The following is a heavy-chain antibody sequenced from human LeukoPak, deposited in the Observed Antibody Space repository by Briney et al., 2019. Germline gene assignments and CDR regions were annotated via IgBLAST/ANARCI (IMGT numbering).Heavy chain of an antibody. Sequence: ASVKVSCKASGGTFSSYAISWVRQAPRQGLEWMGGIIPIFGTANYAQKLQGRVTITADESTSTAYMELSSLRSEDTAVYYCARDGGRAYYYDSSGYVNWFDPWGQGTLVTVSS. J-gene: IGHJ5*02. CDR2: IIPIFGTA. D-gene: IGHD3-22*01. CDR3: ARDGGRAYYYDSSGYVNWFDP. CDR1: GGTFSSYA. V-gene: IGHV1-69*13.